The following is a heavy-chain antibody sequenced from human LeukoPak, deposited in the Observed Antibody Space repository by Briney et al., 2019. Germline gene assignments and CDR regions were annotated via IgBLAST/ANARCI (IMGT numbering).Heavy chain of an antibody. V-gene: IGHV4-59*01. CDR3: ARLPSIAAHYYYYYYYMDV. CDR2: IYYSGST. J-gene: IGHJ6*03. Sequence: SETLSLTCTVSGGSISSYYWSWTRQPPGKGLEWIGYIYYSGSTNYNPSLKSRVTISVDTSKNQFSLKLSSVTAADTAVYYCARLPSIAAHYYYYYYYMDVWGKGTTVTVSS. D-gene: IGHD6-6*01. CDR1: GGSISSYY.